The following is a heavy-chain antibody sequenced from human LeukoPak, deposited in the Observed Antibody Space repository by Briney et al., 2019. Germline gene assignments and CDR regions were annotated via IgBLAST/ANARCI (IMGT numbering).Heavy chain of an antibody. Sequence: GASVKVSCKASGGTFSSYAISWVRQAPGQGREWMGRIIPILGIANYAQKFQGRVTITADKSTSTAYMELSSLRAEDTAVYYCARDSSGPPDYWGQGTLVTVSS. J-gene: IGHJ4*02. CDR1: GGTFSSYA. CDR2: IIPILGIA. D-gene: IGHD3-22*01. V-gene: IGHV1-69*04. CDR3: ARDSSGPPDY.